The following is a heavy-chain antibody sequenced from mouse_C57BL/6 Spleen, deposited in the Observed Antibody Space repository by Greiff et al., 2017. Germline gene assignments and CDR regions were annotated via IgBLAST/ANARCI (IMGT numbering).Heavy chain of an antibody. CDR3: ARHYGSSRGAMDY. D-gene: IGHD1-1*01. J-gene: IGHJ4*01. CDR2: ISYDGSN. V-gene: IGHV3-6*01. Sequence: ESGPGLVKPSQSLSLTCSVTGYSITSGYYWNWIRQFPGNKLEWMGYISYDGSNNYNPSLKNRISITRDTSKNQFFLKLNSVTTEDTATYYCARHYGSSRGAMDYWGQGTSVTVSS. CDR1: GYSITSGYY.